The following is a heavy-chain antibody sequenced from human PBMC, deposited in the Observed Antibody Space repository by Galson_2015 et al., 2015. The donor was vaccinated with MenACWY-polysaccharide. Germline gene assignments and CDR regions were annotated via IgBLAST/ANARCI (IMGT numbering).Heavy chain of an antibody. V-gene: IGHV3-74*03. CDR3: ARGFCSGGTCLRWDDAFDF. J-gene: IGHJ3*01. CDR1: GFSLSTYW. CDR2: INSDGSSA. D-gene: IGHD2-15*01. Sequence: SLRLSCAASGFSLSTYWMHWVRHVPGKGLVWVSRINSDGSSATYADSVRGRLTFSRDNDKNTVYLQLNSLRVDDTAVYYCARGFCSGGTCLRWDDAFDFRGQGTMVIVSS.